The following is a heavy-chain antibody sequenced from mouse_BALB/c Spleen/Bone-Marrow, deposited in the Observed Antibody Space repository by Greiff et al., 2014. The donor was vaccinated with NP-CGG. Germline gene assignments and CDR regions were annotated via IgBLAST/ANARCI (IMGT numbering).Heavy chain of an antibody. D-gene: IGHD4-1*01. Sequence: DVKLVEFGGGLVQPGGSMQLSCGASGITFSNAWMDWVRQSPEKGLEWVAEIRNKASNHATYYRESVKGRFTISRDDSKSCVYLQMNRLRAEDTGIYYCTTWGGGLYWGQGTLVTVSA. V-gene: IGHV6-6*01. CDR3: TTWGGGLY. J-gene: IGHJ3*01. CDR1: GITFSNAW. CDR2: IRNKASNHAT.